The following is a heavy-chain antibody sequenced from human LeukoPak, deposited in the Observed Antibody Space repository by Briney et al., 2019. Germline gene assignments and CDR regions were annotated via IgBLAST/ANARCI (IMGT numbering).Heavy chain of an antibody. J-gene: IGHJ4*02. D-gene: IGHD3-22*01. V-gene: IGHV4-61*02. CDR1: GGSISSGSYY. Sequence: PSQTLSLTCTVSGGSISSGSYYWSWIRQPAGKGLEWIGRIYTSGSTNHNPSLKGRVTISVDTSKNQFSLKLSSVTAADTAVYYCARGREPYYYDSRVPYYFDYWGQGTLVTVSS. CDR2: IYTSGST. CDR3: ARGREPYYYDSRVPYYFDY.